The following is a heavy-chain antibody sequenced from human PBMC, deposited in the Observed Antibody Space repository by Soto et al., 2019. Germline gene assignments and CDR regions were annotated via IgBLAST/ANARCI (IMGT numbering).Heavy chain of an antibody. Sequence: SVKVSCKASGGTFSNHVISWVRQAPGQGLEWMGGIINIFGTANYAQKFQGRVTITADESTSTAHMELSRLRSEDTAVYYCARGPYEFWSGYYLPHFDRRIDVSGPGPPATGPS. D-gene: IGHD3-3*01. CDR2: IINIFGTA. J-gene: IGHJ6*02. CDR1: GGTFSNHV. CDR3: ARGPYEFWSGYYLPHFDRRIDV. V-gene: IGHV1-69*13.